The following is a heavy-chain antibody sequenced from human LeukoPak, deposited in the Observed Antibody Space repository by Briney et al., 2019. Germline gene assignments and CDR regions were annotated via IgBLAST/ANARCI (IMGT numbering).Heavy chain of an antibody. J-gene: IGHJ4*02. Sequence: GGSLRLSCAASGFTFSSYWMSWVRQAPGKGLEWEANIKQDGSEKYYVDSVKGRFTISRDNAKNSLYLQMNSLRAEDTAVYYCARFGVSSSWYVWGQGTLVTVSS. CDR2: IKQDGSEK. D-gene: IGHD6-13*01. CDR3: ARFGVSSSWYV. CDR1: GFTFSSYW. V-gene: IGHV3-7*01.